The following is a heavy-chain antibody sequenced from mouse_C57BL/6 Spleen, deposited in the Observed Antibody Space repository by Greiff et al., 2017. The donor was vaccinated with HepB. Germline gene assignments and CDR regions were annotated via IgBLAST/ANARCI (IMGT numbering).Heavy chain of an antibody. CDR1: GYTFTSYW. CDR2: IYPSDSET. J-gene: IGHJ1*03. D-gene: IGHD1-1*01. V-gene: IGHV1-61*01. CDR3: AREAGSPWYVDV. Sequence: QVQLKQPGAELVRPGSSVKLSCKASGYTFTSYWMDWVKQRPGQGLEWIGNIYPSDSETHYNQKFKDKATLTVDKSSSTAYMQLSSLTSEDSAVYYCAREAGSPWYVDVWGTGTTVTVSS.